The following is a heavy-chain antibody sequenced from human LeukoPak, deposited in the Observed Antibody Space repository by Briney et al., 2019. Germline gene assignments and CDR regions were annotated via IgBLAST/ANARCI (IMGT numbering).Heavy chain of an antibody. V-gene: IGHV4-4*09. D-gene: IGHD6-25*01. CDR2: IYPSGST. CDR1: DDSISGYY. Sequence: SETLSLTCTVSDDSISGYYYIWIRQPPGKGLEWIAYIYPSGSTKYNPSLKSPVTVSVDTSKNQLSLRLSTVTAADTAVYYCARRAAATRAFDIWGQGTTVTVSS. J-gene: IGHJ3*02. CDR3: ARRAAATRAFDI.